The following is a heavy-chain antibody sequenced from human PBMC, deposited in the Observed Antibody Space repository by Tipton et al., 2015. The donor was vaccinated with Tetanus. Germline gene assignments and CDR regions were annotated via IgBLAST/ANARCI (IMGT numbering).Heavy chain of an antibody. D-gene: IGHD5-18*01. CDR2: INHGGST. J-gene: IGHJ4*02. CDR1: GGSFSGYY. CDR3: ARGSDTAFDY. V-gene: IGHV4-34*01. Sequence: TLSLTCAVYGGSFSGYYWSWIRQPPGKGLEWIGEINHGGSTNYNPSLKSRVTISVDTSKNQFSLKLSSVTAADTAVYYCARGSDTAFDYWGQGTLVTVSS.